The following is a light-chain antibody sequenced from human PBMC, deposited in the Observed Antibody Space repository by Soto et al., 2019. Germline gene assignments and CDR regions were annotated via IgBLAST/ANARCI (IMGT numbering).Light chain of an antibody. Sequence: QSVLTQPPSASGTPGQRVSISCSGSSSNIGSNTVNWYHQLPGTAPKRLIYSNNQRPSGVPDRFSGSKSGTSASLAISGLQSEDEADYYCAAWDDSLNGRYVFGTGTKVTVL. V-gene: IGLV1-44*01. CDR2: SNN. CDR3: AAWDDSLNGRYV. CDR1: SSNIGSNT. J-gene: IGLJ1*01.